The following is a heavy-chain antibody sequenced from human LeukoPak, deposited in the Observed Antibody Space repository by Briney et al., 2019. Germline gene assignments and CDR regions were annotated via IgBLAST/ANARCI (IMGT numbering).Heavy chain of an antibody. D-gene: IGHD2-2*01. CDR1: GFRFSRYW. CDR3: ARPRESSSYYYGMDV. CDR2: TNQEGSEK. J-gene: IGHJ6*02. V-gene: IGHV3-7*03. Sequence: PGGSLRLSCVASGFRFSRYWMSWVRQAPGKGLEWVANTNQEGSEKYYVDSVKGRFTISRDNSKNTLYLQMNSLRAEDTAVYYCARPRESSSYYYGMDVWGQGTTVTVSS.